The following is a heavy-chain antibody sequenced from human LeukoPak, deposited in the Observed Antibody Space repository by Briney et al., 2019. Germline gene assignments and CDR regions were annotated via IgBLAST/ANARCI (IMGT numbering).Heavy chain of an antibody. Sequence: PGRSLRLSCAASGFTFDDYAMHWVRQAPGKGLGWVSGISWNSGSIGYADSVKGRFTISRDNAKNSLYLQMNSLRAEDTALYYCAKDMGGGYDSPSFDYWGQGTLVTVSS. D-gene: IGHD5-12*01. V-gene: IGHV3-9*01. CDR3: AKDMGGGYDSPSFDY. J-gene: IGHJ4*02. CDR1: GFTFDDYA. CDR2: ISWNSGSI.